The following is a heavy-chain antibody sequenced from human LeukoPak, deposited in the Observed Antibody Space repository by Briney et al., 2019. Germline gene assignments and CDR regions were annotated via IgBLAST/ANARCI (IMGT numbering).Heavy chain of an antibody. CDR3: ARGRRLEFDY. CDR1: GFSFSSYG. D-gene: IGHD1-1*01. CDR2: ISSSSSYI. J-gene: IGHJ4*02. Sequence: PGGSLRLSCVASGFSFSSYGMTWVRQAPGKGLEWVSSISSSSSYIYYADSVKGRFTISRDNAKNSLYLQMNSLRAEDTAVYYCARGRRLEFDYWGQGTLVTVSS. V-gene: IGHV3-21*01.